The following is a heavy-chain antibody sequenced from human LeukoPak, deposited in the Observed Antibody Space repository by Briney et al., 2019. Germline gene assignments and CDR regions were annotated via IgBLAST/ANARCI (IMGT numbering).Heavy chain of an antibody. CDR3: AIATTFNFDY. J-gene: IGHJ4*02. Sequence: SETLSLTCAVYGGSFSGYYWSWIRQPPGKGLEWIGEISHSGSTNYNPSLKSRVTISVDTSKTQFSLKLSSVTAADTAVYYCAIATTFNFDYWGQGTLVTVSS. CDR2: ISHSGST. V-gene: IGHV4-34*01. D-gene: IGHD4-17*01. CDR1: GGSFSGYY.